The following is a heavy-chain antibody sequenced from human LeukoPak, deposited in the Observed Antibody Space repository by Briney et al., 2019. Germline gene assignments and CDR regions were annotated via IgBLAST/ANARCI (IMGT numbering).Heavy chain of an antibody. V-gene: IGHV4-4*07. CDR3: ARDKVVGSVNLPSWFDP. CDR2: IYTSGST. Sequence: SETLSLTCTVSGGSISSYYRSWIRQPAGKGLEWIGRIYTSGSTNYNPSLKSRVTMSVDTSKNQFSLKLSSVTAADTAVYYCARDKVVGSVNLPSWFDPWGQGTLVTVSS. D-gene: IGHD1-14*01. J-gene: IGHJ5*02. CDR1: GGSISSYY.